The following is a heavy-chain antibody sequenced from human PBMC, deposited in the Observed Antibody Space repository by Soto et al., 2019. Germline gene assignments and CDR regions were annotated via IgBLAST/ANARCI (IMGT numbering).Heavy chain of an antibody. CDR3: ARGPSFYYYDSSGYYFYRSASGDYFDY. CDR2: INHSGST. D-gene: IGHD3-22*01. J-gene: IGHJ4*02. CDR1: VGSFSGYY. Sequence: ETLSLTCAVYVGSFSGYYWSWIRQPPGKGLEWIGEINHSGSTNYNPSLKSRVTISVDTSKNQFSLKLSSVTAADTAVYYCARGPSFYYYDSSGYYFYRSASGDYFDYWGQGTLVTVS. V-gene: IGHV4-34*01.